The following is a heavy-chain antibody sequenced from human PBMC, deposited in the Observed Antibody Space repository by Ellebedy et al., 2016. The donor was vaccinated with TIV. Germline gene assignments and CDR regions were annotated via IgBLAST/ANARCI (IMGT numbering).Heavy chain of an antibody. D-gene: IGHD3-22*01. CDR3: AKDLFYDSFGPFDY. CDR2: ISGSGGST. J-gene: IGHJ4*02. CDR1: GSTFSNYV. Sequence: GGSLRLSCAASGSTFSNYVLSWVRQAPGKGLQWVAGISGSGGSTYYAESVKGRFTISRDTSKNTVNLQMNSLRVEDTAIYYWAKDLFYDSFGPFDYWGQGTLVTVSS. V-gene: IGHV3-23*01.